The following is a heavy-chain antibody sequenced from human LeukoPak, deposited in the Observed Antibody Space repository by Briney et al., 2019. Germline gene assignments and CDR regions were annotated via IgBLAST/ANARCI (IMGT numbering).Heavy chain of an antibody. CDR2: ISSSSTYI. CDR3: ATYGSGSYYYFDY. Sequence: PGGSLRLSCAASGFTFSSYSMNWVRQAPGKGLEWVSSISSSSTYIYYADSVKGRFTISRDNAKNSLYLQMNSLRAEDTAVYYCATYGSGSYYYFDYWGQGTLVTVSS. V-gene: IGHV3-21*01. D-gene: IGHD3-10*01. CDR1: GFTFSSYS. J-gene: IGHJ4*02.